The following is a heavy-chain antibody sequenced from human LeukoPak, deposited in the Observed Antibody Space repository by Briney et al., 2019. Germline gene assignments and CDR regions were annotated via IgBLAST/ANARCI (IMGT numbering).Heavy chain of an antibody. D-gene: IGHD3-3*01. CDR3: ARDVRPHWSGYYNAVGGQNAFDI. Sequence: SETLSLTCTVSGGSISSYYWSWIRQPPGKGLEWIGYIYYSGSTNYNPTLKSRVTISVKTSKNQFSLKLRSVTAADTAVYYCARDVRPHWSGYYNAVGGQNAFDIWGQGTMVTVSS. CDR1: GGSISSYY. V-gene: IGHV4-59*01. CDR2: IYYSGST. J-gene: IGHJ3*02.